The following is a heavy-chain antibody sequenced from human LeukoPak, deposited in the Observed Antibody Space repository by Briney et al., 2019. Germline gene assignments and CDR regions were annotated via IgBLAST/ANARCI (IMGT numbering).Heavy chain of an antibody. CDR2: INPNSGRT. J-gene: IGHJ3*02. V-gene: IGHV1-2*02. Sequence: ASEKVSCKASGYTFTGYYMHWVRQAPGQGLEWMGWINPNSGRTNYAQKFQGRVTMTRDTSISTAYMELSRLRSDDTAVYYCAREATREAFDIWGQGTMVTVSS. CDR3: AREATREAFDI. CDR1: GYTFTGYY.